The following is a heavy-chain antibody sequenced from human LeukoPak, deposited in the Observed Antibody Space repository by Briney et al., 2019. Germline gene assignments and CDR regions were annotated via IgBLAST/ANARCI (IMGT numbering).Heavy chain of an antibody. D-gene: IGHD3-22*01. Sequence: PSQTLSLTCAVSGGSISSGGYSWSWIRQPPGKGLEWIGYIYYSGSTYYNPSLKSRVTISVDTSKNQFSLKLSSVTAADTAVYYYARVLGYDSSGYSKGFNAFDIWGQGTMVTVSS. CDR1: GGSISSGGYS. CDR2: IYYSGST. CDR3: ARVLGYDSSGYSKGFNAFDI. J-gene: IGHJ3*02. V-gene: IGHV4-30-4*07.